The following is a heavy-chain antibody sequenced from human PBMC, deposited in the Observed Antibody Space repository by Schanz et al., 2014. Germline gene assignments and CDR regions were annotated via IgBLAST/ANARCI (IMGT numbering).Heavy chain of an antibody. V-gene: IGHV3-23*01. CDR3: AKYRGYYRVSGSYRELEY. D-gene: IGHD3-10*01. Sequence: EVQLLESGGGLVQPGGSLRLSCATSGFSFSSYAINWVRQAPGKGLEWVSAISASGGTTYYADSVKGRFTISRDNSKNTLYLQMNSLRAEDTAVYYCAKYRGYYRVSGSYRELEYWGQGTLVTVSS. J-gene: IGHJ4*02. CDR1: GFSFSSYA. CDR2: ISASGGTT.